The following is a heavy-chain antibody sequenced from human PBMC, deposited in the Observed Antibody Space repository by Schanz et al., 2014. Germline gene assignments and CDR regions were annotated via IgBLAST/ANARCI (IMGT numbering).Heavy chain of an antibody. J-gene: IGHJ5*01. CDR3: ARDERALPRSLDVS. CDR2: INNSGST. Sequence: QVQLQESGPGLVKPSGTLSLTCAVSGGFISSINWWSWVRQSPGTGLEWIGEINNSGSTNYNPSLKSRVTKPLDKSKSQFSLTLNAVPAADTAVYYCARDERALPRSLDVSWRHRTLVAVST. CDR1: GGFISSINW. D-gene: IGHD1-1*01. V-gene: IGHV4-4*02.